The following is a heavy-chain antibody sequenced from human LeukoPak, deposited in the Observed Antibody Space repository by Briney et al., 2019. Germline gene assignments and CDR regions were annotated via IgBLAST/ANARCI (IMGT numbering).Heavy chain of an antibody. CDR2: INHSGST. V-gene: IGHV4-34*01. CDR3: AGRLDCSGGSCYSRPIAY. Sequence: SETLSLTCAVYGGSFSGYYWSWIRQPPGKGLEWIGEINHSGSTNYNPSLKSRVTISVDTSKNQFSLKLSSVTAADTAVYYCAGRLDCSGGSCYSRPIAYWGQGTLVTVSS. J-gene: IGHJ4*02. CDR1: GGSFSGYY. D-gene: IGHD2-15*01.